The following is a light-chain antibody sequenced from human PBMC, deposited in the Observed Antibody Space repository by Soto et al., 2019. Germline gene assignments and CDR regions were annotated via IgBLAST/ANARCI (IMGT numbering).Light chain of an antibody. J-gene: IGLJ1*01. CDR2: EVS. Sequence: QSALTQPASVSGSPGQSITISCTGTSSDVGSYNLVSWYQQHPGKAPTLMIYEVSKRPSGVSNRFSGSKSGNTASLTISGLQAEDEADYYCCSYAGSSTLSYVFGTGTKLTVL. V-gene: IGLV2-23*02. CDR3: CSYAGSSTLSYV. CDR1: SSDVGSYNL.